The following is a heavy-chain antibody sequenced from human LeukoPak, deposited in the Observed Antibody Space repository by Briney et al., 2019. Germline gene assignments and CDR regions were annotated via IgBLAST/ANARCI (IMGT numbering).Heavy chain of an antibody. D-gene: IGHD3-22*01. CDR2: IYTSGST. V-gene: IGHV4-61*02. J-gene: IGHJ3*02. Sequence: SQTLSLTCSVSGGSISSGSYYWSWIRQPAGRGLEWIGRIYTSGSTNYNSSLKGRVTISVDTSKNQFSLKLSSVTAADTAVYYCARDLYYYDSSGYYLWGFDIWGQGTMVTVSS. CDR3: ARDLYYYDSSGYYLWGFDI. CDR1: GGSISSGSYY.